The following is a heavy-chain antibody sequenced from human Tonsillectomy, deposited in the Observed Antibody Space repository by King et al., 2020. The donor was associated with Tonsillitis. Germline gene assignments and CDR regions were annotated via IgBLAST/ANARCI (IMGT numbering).Heavy chain of an antibody. CDR3: ARRYCSGCSCYFYYYGMDV. Sequence: VQLVESGGGLVQPGGSLRLSCAASGVTFSSHWMSWVRQAPGKGLEWVAYIKQDGSEKSFVDSVKGRFTISRDNAKNSLYLQMNSLRAEDTAVYYCARRYCSGCSCYFYYYGMDVWGQGTTVTVSS. V-gene: IGHV3-7*01. D-gene: IGHD2-15*01. CDR1: GVTFSSHW. J-gene: IGHJ6*02. CDR2: IKQDGSEK.